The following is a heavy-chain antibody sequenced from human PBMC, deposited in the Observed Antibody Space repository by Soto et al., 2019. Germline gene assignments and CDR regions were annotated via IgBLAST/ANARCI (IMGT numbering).Heavy chain of an antibody. CDR3: ARDKSGPADY. V-gene: IGHV3-74*01. D-gene: IGHD5-12*01. CDR2: INTDGSST. J-gene: IGHJ4*02. Sequence: PGGSLRLSCAASEFTFSNYWMHWVRQAPGKGLEWASCINTDGSSTNYADSVKGRFTISRDNAKNTLYLQMNSLRAEDTAVYYCARDKSGPADYWGQGTLVTVSS. CDR1: EFTFSNYW.